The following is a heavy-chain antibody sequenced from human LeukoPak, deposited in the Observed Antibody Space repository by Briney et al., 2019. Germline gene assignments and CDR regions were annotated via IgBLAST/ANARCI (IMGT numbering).Heavy chain of an antibody. CDR1: GDYIGRINYY. Sequence: SETLSLTCTISGDYIGRINYYWGWIRQPPGKGLEWIVSMSYSGHTYYNPSLKSRVTTSIDTSKNQLSLNLKSVTAADTAVYYCARVPGVATITGNGEWYFDYWGQGTLVTVSS. V-gene: IGHV4-39*07. CDR3: ARVPGVATITGNGEWYFDY. D-gene: IGHD5-12*01. CDR2: MSYSGHT. J-gene: IGHJ4*02.